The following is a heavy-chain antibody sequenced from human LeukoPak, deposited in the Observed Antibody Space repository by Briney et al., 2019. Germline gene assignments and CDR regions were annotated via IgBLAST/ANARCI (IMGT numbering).Heavy chain of an antibody. CDR3: AMYSSGWYKNY. Sequence: SETLSLTCAVSGYSISSGYYWGWIRQPPGQGLEWIGSIYHSGSTYYNPSLKSRVTISVDTSKNQFSLKLTSVTAADTAVYYCAMYSSGWYKNYWGQGTLGTVSS. J-gene: IGHJ4*02. D-gene: IGHD6-19*01. CDR1: GYSISSGYY. CDR2: IYHSGST. V-gene: IGHV4-38-2*01.